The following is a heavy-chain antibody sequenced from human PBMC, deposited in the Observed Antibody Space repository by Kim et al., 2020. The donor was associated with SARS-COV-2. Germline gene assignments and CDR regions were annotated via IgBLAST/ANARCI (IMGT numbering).Heavy chain of an antibody. D-gene: IGHD2-15*01. V-gene: IGHV4-39*07. J-gene: IGHJ4*02. Sequence: YYNPSLKSRVTISVDTSKNQFSLKLSSVTAADTAVYYCARESLLLLLFNYWGQGTLVTVSS. CDR3: ARESLLLLLFNY.